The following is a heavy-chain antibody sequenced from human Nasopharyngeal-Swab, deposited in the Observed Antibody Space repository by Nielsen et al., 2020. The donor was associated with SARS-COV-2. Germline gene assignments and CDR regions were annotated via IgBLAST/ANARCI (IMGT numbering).Heavy chain of an antibody. V-gene: IGHV3-30*04. J-gene: IGHJ6*02. Sequence: GESLKISCAASGFAFSSYPMHWVRQAPGKGLEWVSLISYDGSDKYYADSVKGRFTISRDYSKNTLYLEMNSLRAEDTAVYFCTKGQQRSYYYGMDVWGQGTTVTVSS. CDR2: ISYDGSDK. CDR3: TKGQQRSYYYGMDV. D-gene: IGHD6-13*01. CDR1: GFAFSSYP.